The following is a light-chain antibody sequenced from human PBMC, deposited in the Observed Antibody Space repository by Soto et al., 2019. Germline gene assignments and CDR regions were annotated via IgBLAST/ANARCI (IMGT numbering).Light chain of an antibody. CDR2: TTT. CDR3: LLYPGGGDV. V-gene: IGLV7-43*01. CDR1: TGAVTSGSY. Sequence: QAVVTQEPSLTVSPGETVTLTCASSTGAVTSGSYPTWFQQKPGQAPRPLIYTTTNRHSWTPDRFSGSLLGGKAVLTLSGVQPEDEADYYCLLYPGGGDVFGTGTKLTVL. J-gene: IGLJ1*01.